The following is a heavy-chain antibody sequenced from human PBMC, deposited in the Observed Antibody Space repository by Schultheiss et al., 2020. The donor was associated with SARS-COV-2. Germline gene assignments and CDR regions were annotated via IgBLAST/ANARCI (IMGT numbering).Heavy chain of an antibody. CDR1: GFTFSSYS. J-gene: IGHJ4*02. CDR3: ATQRYCPGGVCLWGNDY. Sequence: GGSLRLSCAASGFTFSSYSMNWVRQAPGKGLEWVSAISGSGGSTYYADSVKGRFTISRDSAKNSLYLQMNSLRAEDTAVYFCATQRYCPGGVCLWGNDYWGQGTLVTVSS. D-gene: IGHD2-8*02. V-gene: IGHV3-21*06. CDR2: ISGSGGST.